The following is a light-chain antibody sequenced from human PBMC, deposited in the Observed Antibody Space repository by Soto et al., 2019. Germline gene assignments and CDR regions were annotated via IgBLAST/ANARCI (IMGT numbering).Light chain of an antibody. CDR2: ATS. CDR1: QNINSY. CDR3: QQRSSWPFT. V-gene: IGKV3-11*01. J-gene: IGKJ3*01. Sequence: EIVLTQSPATLSLSPGERATLSCRASQNINSYLAWYQQKPGQAPRLLIYATSNRATGIPARFSGSGSGTDFTLSISSLEPEDFAVYYCQQRSSWPFTLGPGTTVDIK.